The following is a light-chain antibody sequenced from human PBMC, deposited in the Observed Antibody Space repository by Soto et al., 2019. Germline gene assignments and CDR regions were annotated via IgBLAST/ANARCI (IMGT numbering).Light chain of an antibody. V-gene: IGKV1-5*03. CDR2: RAS. CDR3: PQDNSYSQWT. CDR1: QSISNW. Sequence: DSQMTQSPSTLSASLGDRVTITCRASQSISNWLAWYQQKAGKAPKVLIYRASTLESGVPSRFSGSGSGTEFTLTISRLQPDAFATYYCPQDNSYSQWTFGQGTKVEIK. J-gene: IGKJ1*01.